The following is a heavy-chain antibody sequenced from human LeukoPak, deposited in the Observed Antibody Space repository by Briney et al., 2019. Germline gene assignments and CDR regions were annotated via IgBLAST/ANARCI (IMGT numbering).Heavy chain of an antibody. Sequence: SETLSLTCTVSGGSISSYYWSWIRQPPGKGLEWIGYIYYSGSTNYNPSLKSRVTISVDTSKNQFSLKLSSVTAADTAVYYCARVTGEDYHYYMDVWGKGTTVTVSS. V-gene: IGHV4-59*12. J-gene: IGHJ6*03. CDR2: IYYSGST. D-gene: IGHD7-27*01. CDR1: GGSISSYY. CDR3: ARVTGEDYHYYMDV.